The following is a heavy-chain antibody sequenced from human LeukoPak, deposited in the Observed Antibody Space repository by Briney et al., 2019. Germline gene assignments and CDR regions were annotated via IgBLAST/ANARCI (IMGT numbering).Heavy chain of an antibody. D-gene: IGHD3-9*01. CDR3: ARDQVNYDILTGYSRHFDY. Sequence: GGSLRLSCAASGFTFSSYAMHWVRQAPGKGLEWVANIKQDGSEKYYVDSVKGRFTISRDNAKNSLYLQMNSLRAEDTAVYYCARDQVNYDILTGYSRHFDYWGQGTLVTVSS. CDR2: IKQDGSEK. J-gene: IGHJ4*02. CDR1: GFTFSSYA. V-gene: IGHV3-7*01.